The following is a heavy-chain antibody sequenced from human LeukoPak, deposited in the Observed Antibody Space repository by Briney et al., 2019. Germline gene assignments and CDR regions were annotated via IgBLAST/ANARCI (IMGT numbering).Heavy chain of an antibody. D-gene: IGHD4/OR15-4a*01. V-gene: IGHV3-33*06. CDR2: IWYDGSNE. CDR1: GFTFSTSG. CDR3: AKDQGANYSYYMDV. J-gene: IGHJ6*03. Sequence: GGSLRLSCAASGFTFSTSGMHWVRQAPGKGLEWVALIWYDGSNEYADSVKGRFTISRDNSKNTLYLQMNSLRAEDTAVYHCAKDQGANYSYYMDVWGKGATVTVSS.